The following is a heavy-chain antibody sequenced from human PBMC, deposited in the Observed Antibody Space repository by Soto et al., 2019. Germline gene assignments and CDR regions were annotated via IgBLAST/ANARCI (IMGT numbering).Heavy chain of an antibody. Sequence: QVQLQESGPGLVKPSQNLSLTCTVSGGSISSGGYYWSWIRQHPGKGLEWIGYIYYSGSTYYNPSLKSRVTISVDTSKNQFSLKLSSVTAADTAVYYCARTSYGDYDLSWFDPWGQGTLVTVSS. D-gene: IGHD4-17*01. V-gene: IGHV4-31*03. J-gene: IGHJ5*02. CDR3: ARTSYGDYDLSWFDP. CDR1: GGSISSGGYY. CDR2: IYYSGST.